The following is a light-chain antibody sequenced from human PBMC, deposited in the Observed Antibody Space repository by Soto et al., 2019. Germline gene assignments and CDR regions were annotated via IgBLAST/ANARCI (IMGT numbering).Light chain of an antibody. V-gene: IGLV2-14*01. CDR2: EVS. Sequence: QSALAQPASVSGSPGQSITISCTGTSSDVGGYNYVSWYQQHPGKAPKLMIYEVSNRPSAVSNLFSGSKSGNTASLTISRIQAEDEADYYCRLYTSTSTYVSGTGTKLTVL. CDR1: SSDVGGYNY. CDR3: RLYTSTSTYV. J-gene: IGLJ1*01.